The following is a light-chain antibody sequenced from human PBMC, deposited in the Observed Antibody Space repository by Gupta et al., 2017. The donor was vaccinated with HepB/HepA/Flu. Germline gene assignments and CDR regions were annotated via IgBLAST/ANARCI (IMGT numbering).Light chain of an antibody. J-gene: IGKJ4*01. CDR1: QSFSSW. CDR2: KAS. V-gene: IGKV1-5*03. Sequence: DIQMTQSPSTLSASVGDSVTITCRASQSFSSWLAWYQQKPGKAPKLLIYKASTLESGVPSRFSGSGSGTEFTLTISSLQSDDFATYYCQQYYTYPLTFGGGTKVEIK. CDR3: QQYYTYPLT.